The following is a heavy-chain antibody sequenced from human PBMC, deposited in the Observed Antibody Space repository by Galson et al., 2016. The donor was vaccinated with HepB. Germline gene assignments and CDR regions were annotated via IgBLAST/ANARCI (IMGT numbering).Heavy chain of an antibody. J-gene: IGHJ3*02. CDR2: IYFSGST. V-gene: IGHV4-31*03. CDR3: ARVFPVKLYDAFDI. D-gene: IGHD2-8*01. CDR1: GGSISSGGYF. Sequence: TLSLTCTVSGGSISSGGYFWSWLRQHPGKGLEWIGFIYFSGSTYYNPSLKSRVTISIDTSKNQFSLKLSSVTAADTAVYYCARVFPVKLYDAFDIWGQGSLVTVSS.